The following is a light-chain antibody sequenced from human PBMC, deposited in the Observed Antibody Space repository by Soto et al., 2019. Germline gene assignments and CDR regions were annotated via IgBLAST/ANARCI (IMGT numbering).Light chain of an antibody. CDR1: QRLTSNY. Sequence: EIVLTQSPGTLSLSPGERATLSCRASQRLTSNYLAWYQQKPGQAPRLLIYGASSRATGIPDRFSGSGSGKDFTLTISRLEPEDFAVYSCQQYSSSPGTFGQGTKVEIK. V-gene: IGKV3-20*01. CDR3: QQYSSSPGT. CDR2: GAS. J-gene: IGKJ1*01.